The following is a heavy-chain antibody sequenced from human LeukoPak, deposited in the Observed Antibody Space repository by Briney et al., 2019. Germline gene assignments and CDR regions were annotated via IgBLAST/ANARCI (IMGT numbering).Heavy chain of an antibody. Sequence: SVKVSCKASGGTFSSYAISWVRQAPGQGLEWMGGIIPIFGTANYAQKFQGRVTITADESTSTAYIELSSLRSEDTAVYYCARVRGATGTWYDYWGQGTLVTVSS. CDR1: GGTFSSYA. CDR3: ARVRGATGTWYDY. CDR2: IIPIFGTA. D-gene: IGHD1-1*01. V-gene: IGHV1-69*13. J-gene: IGHJ4*02.